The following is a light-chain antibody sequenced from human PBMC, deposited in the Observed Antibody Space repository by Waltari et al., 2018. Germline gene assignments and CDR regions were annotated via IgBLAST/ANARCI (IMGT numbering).Light chain of an antibody. CDR3: QQLNSYPL. CDR1: QGISSY. V-gene: IGKV1-9*01. CDR2: AAS. J-gene: IGKJ5*01. Sequence: DIQLTQSPSFLSASVGARVTITCRASQGISSYLAWYQQKPGKAPKLLIYAASTLQSGVPSRFSGSGAGTEFTLTISSLQPEDFATYYCQQLNSYPLFGQGTRLEIK.